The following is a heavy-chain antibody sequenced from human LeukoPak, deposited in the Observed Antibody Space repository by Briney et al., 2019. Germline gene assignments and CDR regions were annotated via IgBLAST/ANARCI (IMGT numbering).Heavy chain of an antibody. J-gene: IGHJ4*02. CDR2: ISSRSGYM. Sequence: PGGSLRLSCAASGFTFSSYSLNWVRQAPGKGLEWVSSISSRSGYMFYADSVKGRFTISRDNAKNSLYLQMNSLRAEDTAVYYCAKGSSIVGERDWGQGTLVTVSS. CDR3: AKGSSIVGERD. CDR1: GFTFSSYS. V-gene: IGHV3-21*04. D-gene: IGHD1-26*01.